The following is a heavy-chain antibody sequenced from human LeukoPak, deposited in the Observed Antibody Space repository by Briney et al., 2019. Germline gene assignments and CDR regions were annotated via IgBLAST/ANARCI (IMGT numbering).Heavy chain of an antibody. CDR1: GFTFSSYA. J-gene: IGHJ4*02. D-gene: IGHD3-16*02. V-gene: IGHV3-23*01. Sequence: GGSLRLSCAASGFTFSSYAMSWVRQAPGKGLEWVSAISGSGDSTYYADSVKGRFTISRDNSKNTLYLQMNSLRAEDTAVYYCAKGFLPASRYYFDYRGQGTLVTVSS. CDR2: ISGSGDST. CDR3: AKGFLPASRYYFDY.